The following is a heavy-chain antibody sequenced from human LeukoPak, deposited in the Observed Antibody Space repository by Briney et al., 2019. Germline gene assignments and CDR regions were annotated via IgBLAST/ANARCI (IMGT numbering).Heavy chain of an antibody. D-gene: IGHD3-10*01. Sequence: ASVKVSCKASGYTFTSYDFNWVRQAPGQGPEWIGWMNPNSGTTGYAQKFQGRVTMTRDTSISTAYMDLSSLRSEDTAVYYCAITYGSGSSHFDYWGQGTLVTVSS. CDR3: AITYGSGSSHFDY. V-gene: IGHV1-8*01. CDR2: MNPNSGTT. CDR1: GYTFTSYD. J-gene: IGHJ4*02.